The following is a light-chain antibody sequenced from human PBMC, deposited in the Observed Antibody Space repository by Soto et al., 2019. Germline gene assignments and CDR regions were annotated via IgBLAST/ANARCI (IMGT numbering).Light chain of an antibody. CDR3: QQYNNWPP. CDR1: QSVSSN. J-gene: IGKJ2*01. CDR2: DAS. V-gene: IGKV3-15*01. Sequence: EIVMTQSPATLSVSPGERATLSCRASQSVSSNLAWYQQKPGQAPRLLIYDASTRATGIPARFSGSGSGTEFTLTISSLQSEDFAVYYCQQYNNWPPFGQGTKLEIK.